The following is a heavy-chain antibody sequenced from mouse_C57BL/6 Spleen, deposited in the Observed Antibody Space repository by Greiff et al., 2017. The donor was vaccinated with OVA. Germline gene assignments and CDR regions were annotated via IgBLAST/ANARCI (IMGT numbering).Heavy chain of an antibody. D-gene: IGHD3-2*02. V-gene: IGHV1-82*01. CDR1: GYAFRSSW. CDR2: LYPGDGDT. Sequence: VQLQQSGPELVKPGASVKISCKASGYAFRSSWMNWVKQRPGKGLEWIGRLYPGDGDTNYNGKFKGKATLTADKSSSTAYMQLSSLTSEDSAVYFCARLGSSGYLYAMDYWGQGTSVTVSS. J-gene: IGHJ4*01. CDR3: ARLGSSGYLYAMDY.